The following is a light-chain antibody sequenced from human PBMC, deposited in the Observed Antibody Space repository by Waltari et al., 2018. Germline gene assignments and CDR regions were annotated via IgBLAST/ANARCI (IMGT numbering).Light chain of an antibody. CDR2: EDT. CDR3: YSTDIFRSERGV. CDR1: LLPKKF. Sequence: SYELTQPPSVSVSPGQTATITCSGDLLPKKFPYWFQQKSGQAPVMVIYEDTKRLSAIPERFSGSSSGTTAALTITGAQVEDEADYYCYSTDIFRSERGVFGGGTKLLVL. J-gene: IGLJ2*01. V-gene: IGLV3-10*01.